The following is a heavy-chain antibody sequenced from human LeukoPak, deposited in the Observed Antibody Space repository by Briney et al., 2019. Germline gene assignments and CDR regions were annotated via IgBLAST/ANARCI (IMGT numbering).Heavy chain of an antibody. V-gene: IGHV4-4*02. D-gene: IGHD3-22*01. Sequence: PSETLSLTCAVSGGSISSSNWWSWVRQPPGKGLEWIGEIYHSGSTNYNPSLKSRVTISVDKSKNQFSLKLSSVTAADTAVYYCARDADYDSSGSDAFDIWGQGTMVTVSS. CDR1: GGSISSSNW. CDR2: IYHSGST. J-gene: IGHJ3*02. CDR3: ARDADYDSSGSDAFDI.